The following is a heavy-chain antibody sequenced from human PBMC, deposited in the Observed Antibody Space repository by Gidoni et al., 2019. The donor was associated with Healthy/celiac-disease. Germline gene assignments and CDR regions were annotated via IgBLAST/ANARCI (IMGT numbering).Heavy chain of an antibody. CDR1: GYNFTSYW. D-gene: IGHD6-19*01. Sequence: EVQLVQSGAEVKKPGESLRISCKGSGYNFTSYWISWVRQMPGKGLEWMGRIDPSDSYTNYSPSFQGHVTISADKSISTAYLQWSSLKASDTAMYYCASLVAGTEAVDYWGQGTLVTVSS. V-gene: IGHV5-10-1*03. CDR3: ASLVAGTEAVDY. J-gene: IGHJ4*02. CDR2: IDPSDSYT.